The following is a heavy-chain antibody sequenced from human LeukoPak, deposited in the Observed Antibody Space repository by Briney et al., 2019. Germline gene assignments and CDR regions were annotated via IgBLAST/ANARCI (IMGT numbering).Heavy chain of an antibody. Sequence: GRSLRLSCAASGFTFDDYAMHWVRQAPGKGLEWVSGISWNSGSIGYADSVKGRFTISRDNAKNSLYLQMNSLRAEDTTLYYCAKDIFGGYDLARGAFDIWGQGTMVTVSS. J-gene: IGHJ3*02. CDR1: GFTFDDYA. D-gene: IGHD3-10*01. CDR2: ISWNSGSI. CDR3: AKDIFGGYDLARGAFDI. V-gene: IGHV3-9*01.